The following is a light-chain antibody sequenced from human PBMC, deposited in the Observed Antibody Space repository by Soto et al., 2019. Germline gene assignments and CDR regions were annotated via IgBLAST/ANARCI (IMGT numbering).Light chain of an antibody. CDR3: ATWDDSLSGSYV. CDR1: SSNIGSNT. CDR2: SNN. Sequence: QSVLTQPPSASVTPGQSVTISCSGSSSNIGSNTVNWYQQLPGTAPKLLIYSNNQRPSGVPDRFSGSKSGTSASLGISGLQSEDEAVYYCATWDDSLSGSYVFGTGTKLTVL. V-gene: IGLV1-44*01. J-gene: IGLJ1*01.